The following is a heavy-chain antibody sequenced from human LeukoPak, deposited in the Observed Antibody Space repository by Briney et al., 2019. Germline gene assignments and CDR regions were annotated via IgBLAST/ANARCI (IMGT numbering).Heavy chain of an antibody. D-gene: IGHD2-2*01. CDR2: INPNSGGT. CDR3: ARSQIVVVPAAPYYYYYYGMDV. Sequence: ASVKVSCKASGYTFTGYYMHWVRQAPGQGLEWMGWINPNSGGTNYAQKFQGRVTMTRDTSISTAYMELSRLRSDDTAVYYCARSQIVVVPAAPYYYYYYGMDVWGQGTTVTVS. CDR1: GYTFTGYY. J-gene: IGHJ6*02. V-gene: IGHV1-2*02.